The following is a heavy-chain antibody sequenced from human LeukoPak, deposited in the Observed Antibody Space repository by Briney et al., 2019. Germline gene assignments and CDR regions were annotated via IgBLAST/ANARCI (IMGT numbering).Heavy chain of an antibody. J-gene: IGHJ6*03. CDR2: INPNSGGT. CDR3: ASAVVATDYYYYMDV. D-gene: IGHD5-12*01. CDR1: GYTFTGYY. Sequence: ASVKVSCKASGYTFTGYYMHWVRQAPGQGLEWMGWINPNSGGTNYAQKFQGRVTMTRDTSISTAYMELSRLRSDDTAVYYCASAVVATDYYYYMDVWGKGTTVTVSS. V-gene: IGHV1-2*02.